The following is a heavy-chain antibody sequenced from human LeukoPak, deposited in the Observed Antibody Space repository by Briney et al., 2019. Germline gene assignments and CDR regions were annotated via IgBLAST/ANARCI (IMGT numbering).Heavy chain of an antibody. Sequence: PGGSLRLSCAASGFTFSSYAMHWVRQAPGKGLEWVAVISYDGSNKYYADSVKGRFTISRDNSKNTLYLQMNSLRAKDTAVYYCARDPDAYARYAFDIWGQGTMVTVSS. J-gene: IGHJ3*02. CDR1: GFTFSSYA. V-gene: IGHV3-30-3*01. CDR3: ARDPDAYARYAFDI. CDR2: ISYDGSNK.